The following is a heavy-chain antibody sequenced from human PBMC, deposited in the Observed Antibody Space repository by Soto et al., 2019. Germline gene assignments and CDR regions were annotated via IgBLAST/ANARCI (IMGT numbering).Heavy chain of an antibody. CDR1: GFTCSGYP. CDR2: ISGSGTST. D-gene: IGHD3-9*01. V-gene: IGHV3-23*01. Sequence: GGSLRLSCVASGFTCSGYPVTWVRPAPGRGLEWVSSISGSGTSTYYADSVQGRFTISRDNSKNTLYLHMNSLRTEDTAVYYCANTETWKGYYNAFDYWGQGTRVTVSS. J-gene: IGHJ4*02. CDR3: ANTETWKGYYNAFDY.